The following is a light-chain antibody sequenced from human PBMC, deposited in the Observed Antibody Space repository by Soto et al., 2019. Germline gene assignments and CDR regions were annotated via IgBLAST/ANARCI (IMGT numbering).Light chain of an antibody. CDR3: LLSYSGARPYV. V-gene: IGLV7-46*01. J-gene: IGLJ1*01. Sequence: QAVVTQEPSLTVSPGGTVTLTCGSSTGAVTSGHYPYWFQQKPGQAPRTLIYDTSNKHSWTPARFSGSLLGGKAAPTLSGAQPEDEAEYYCLLSYSGARPYVFGTGTKLTVL. CDR2: DTS. CDR1: TGAVTSGHY.